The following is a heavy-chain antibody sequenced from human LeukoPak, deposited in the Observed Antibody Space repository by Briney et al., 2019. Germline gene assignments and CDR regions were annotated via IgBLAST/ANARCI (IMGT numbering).Heavy chain of an antibody. CDR3: ASDYYDSSGYYSNY. J-gene: IGHJ4*02. CDR2: IYYSGST. Sequence: SETLSLTCTVSGGSVSSGSYYWSWIRQPPGKGLEWIGYIYYSGSTYYNPSLKSRVTISVDTSKNQFSLKLSSVAAADTAVYYCASDYYDSSGYYSNYWGQGTLVTVSS. V-gene: IGHV4-61*01. CDR1: GGSVSSGSYY. D-gene: IGHD3-22*01.